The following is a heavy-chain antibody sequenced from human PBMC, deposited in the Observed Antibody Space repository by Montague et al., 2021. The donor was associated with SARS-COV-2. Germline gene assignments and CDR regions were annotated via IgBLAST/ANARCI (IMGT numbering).Heavy chain of an antibody. D-gene: IGHD3-22*01. Sequence: SETLSLTCTVSGGSISSYYWSWIRQPPGKGLEWIGYIYYSGSTNYNPSLKSRVTISVDTSKNQFSLKLSSVTAADTAVYYCARRGMGCDSSGYPPDAFDIWGQGTMVTVSS. CDR2: IYYSGST. V-gene: IGHV4-59*01. CDR1: GGSISSYY. J-gene: IGHJ3*02. CDR3: ARRGMGCDSSGYPPDAFDI.